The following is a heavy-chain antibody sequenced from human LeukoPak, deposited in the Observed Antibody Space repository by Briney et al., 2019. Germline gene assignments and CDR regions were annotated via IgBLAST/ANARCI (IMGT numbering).Heavy chain of an antibody. V-gene: IGHV3-30*18. CDR3: AKDRYYYDSSGYYDY. J-gene: IGHJ4*02. CDR2: ISYDGSNK. Sequence: GRSLRLSCAASGFPFSSYGMHWVRQAPGKGLEWVAVISYDGSNKYYADSVKGRFTISRDNSKNTLYLQMNSLRAEDTAVYYCAKDRYYYDSSGYYDYWGQGTLVTVSS. D-gene: IGHD3-22*01. CDR1: GFPFSSYG.